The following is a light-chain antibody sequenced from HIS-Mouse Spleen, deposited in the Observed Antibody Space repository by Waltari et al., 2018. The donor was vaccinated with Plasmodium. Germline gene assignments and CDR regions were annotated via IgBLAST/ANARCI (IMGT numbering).Light chain of an antibody. CDR3: QQSYSTWT. Sequence: DIQMTQSPSSLSASVGDRVTITCRASQSISNYLNWYQQKPGKAPKFLIYAASTLQSGVPSRFSVSGSGTDFTLTISSLQPEDCATYYCQQSYSTWTFGQGTKVEIK. CDR1: QSISNY. CDR2: AAS. J-gene: IGKJ1*01. V-gene: IGKV1-39*01.